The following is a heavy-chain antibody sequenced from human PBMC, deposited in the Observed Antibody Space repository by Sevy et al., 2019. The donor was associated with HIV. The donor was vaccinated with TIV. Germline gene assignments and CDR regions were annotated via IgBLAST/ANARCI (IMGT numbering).Heavy chain of an antibody. V-gene: IGHV4-59*01. Sequence: SETLSLTCTVSGGSISAYYWSWIRQPPGKGLEWIGYIHYTGNTKYNPSLESRVTISVDTSKNKFSLKLSSVTAADTAIYYCARAPPVRSGDDSLNWFAPWGQGTLVTVSS. CDR1: GGSISAYY. D-gene: IGHD5-12*01. J-gene: IGHJ5*02. CDR3: ARAPPVRSGDDSLNWFAP. CDR2: IHYTGNT.